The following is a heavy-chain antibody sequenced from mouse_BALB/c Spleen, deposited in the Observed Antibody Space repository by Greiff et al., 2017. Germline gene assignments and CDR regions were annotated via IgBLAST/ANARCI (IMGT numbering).Heavy chain of an antibody. CDR2: IWAGGST. V-gene: IGHV2-9*02. Sequence: QVQLKESGPGLVAPSQSLSITCTFSGFSLTSYGVHWVRQPPGKGLEWLGVIWAGGSTNYNSALMSRLSISKDNSKSQVFLKMNSLQTDDTAMYYCARGPSYGYGSMDYWGQGTSVTVSS. J-gene: IGHJ4*01. D-gene: IGHD2-9*01. CDR1: GFSLTSYG. CDR3: ARGPSYGYGSMDY.